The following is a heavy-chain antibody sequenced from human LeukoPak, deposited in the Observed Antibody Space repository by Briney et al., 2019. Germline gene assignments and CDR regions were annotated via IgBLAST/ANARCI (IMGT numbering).Heavy chain of an antibody. CDR3: ARQSRTRWFDP. V-gene: IGHV4-38-2*02. CDR1: GYSISGGYY. J-gene: IGHJ5*02. CDR2: IYYSGST. Sequence: SETLSLTCTVSGYSISGGYYWGWIRQPPGKGLEWIGSIYYSGSTYYNPSLKSRVTISVDTSKNQFSLKLSSVTAADTAVYYCARQSRTRWFDPWGQGTLVTVSS.